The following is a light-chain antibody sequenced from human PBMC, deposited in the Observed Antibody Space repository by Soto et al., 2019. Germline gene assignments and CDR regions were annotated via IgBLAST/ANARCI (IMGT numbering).Light chain of an antibody. J-gene: IGKJ3*01. Sequence: EIVLTQSPGTLSLSPGERDTLSCRASQSVSSSYLAWYPQKPGQAPRLLIYGASSRATGIQERFSGSGYGTNFTLTISRLEHKDFTVYYCQQYGSAPRTCVPGTKVDIK. V-gene: IGKV3-20*01. CDR3: QQYGSAPRT. CDR1: QSVSSSY. CDR2: GAS.